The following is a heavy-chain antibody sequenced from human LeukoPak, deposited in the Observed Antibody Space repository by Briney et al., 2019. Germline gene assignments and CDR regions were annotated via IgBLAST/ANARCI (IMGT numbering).Heavy chain of an antibody. CDR1: GYTFTSYY. CDR2: INPSGGST. V-gene: IGHV1-46*01. J-gene: IGHJ4*02. CDR3: ARDDYYDSSGPPSGY. D-gene: IGHD3-22*01. Sequence: ASVKVSCKASGYTFTSYYMHWVRQAPGQGLEWMGIINPSGGSTSYAQKFQGRVTMTRDMSTSTVYMELSSLRSEDTAVYYCARDDYYDSSGPPSGYWGQGTLVTVSS.